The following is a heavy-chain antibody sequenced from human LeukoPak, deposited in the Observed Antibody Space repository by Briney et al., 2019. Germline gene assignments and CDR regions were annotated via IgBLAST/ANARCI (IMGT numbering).Heavy chain of an antibody. V-gene: IGHV1-69*06. CDR1: GDTFSSYA. CDR3: ARGKLYYYHSSGRFDS. D-gene: IGHD3-22*01. Sequence: GASVKVSCKASGDTFSSYALSWVRQAPGQGLEWMGGIIPIFGTPNYAQKFQGRVTITADKSTSTAYMELSSLRSEDTAVFYCARGKLYYYHSSGRFDSWGQGTLVTISS. J-gene: IGHJ4*02. CDR2: IIPIFGTP.